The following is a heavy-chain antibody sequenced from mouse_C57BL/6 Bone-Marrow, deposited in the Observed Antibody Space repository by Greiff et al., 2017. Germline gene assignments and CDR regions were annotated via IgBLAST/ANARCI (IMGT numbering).Heavy chain of an antibody. J-gene: IGHJ1*03. CDR2: FHPNSGST. V-gene: IGHV1-64*01. Sequence: VQLQQPGAELVKPGASVKLSCKASGTPFPSYWRNGGNRGPGQGLGGIGMFHPNSGSTNYNERVKSKATLTVDKSSSTAYMQLSSLTSEDSAVYYCARSDYGNYEWYFDVWGTGTTVTVSS. CDR1: GTPFPSYW. D-gene: IGHD2-1*01. CDR3: ARSDYGNYEWYFDV.